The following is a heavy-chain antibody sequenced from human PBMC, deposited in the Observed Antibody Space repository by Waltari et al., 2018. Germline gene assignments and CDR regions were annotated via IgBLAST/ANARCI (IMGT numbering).Heavy chain of an antibody. Sequence: QVQLVQSGAEVKKPGASVKVCCKASGYTFTGYYMHWVRQAPGQGLEWMGWINPNSGGTNYAQKFQGRVTMTRDTSISTAYMELSRLRSDDTAVYYCARDQSTVTTYFWFDPWGQGTLVTVSS. J-gene: IGHJ5*02. V-gene: IGHV1-2*02. CDR1: GYTFTGYY. D-gene: IGHD4-4*01. CDR3: ARDQSTVTTYFWFDP. CDR2: INPNSGGT.